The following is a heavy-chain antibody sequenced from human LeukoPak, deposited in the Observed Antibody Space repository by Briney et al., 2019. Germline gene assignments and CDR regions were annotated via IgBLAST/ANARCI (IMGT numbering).Heavy chain of an antibody. CDR1: DDSISDYY. CDR2: FHNSGTS. CDR3: TRGAGWLIDY. Sequence: SETLSLTCTVSDDSISDYYRGWIRQPPGKGLEWIGYFHNSGTSTYNPSLKSRVAISADTSKNQFSLKLNSLTTADTAVYYCTRGAGWLIDYWGQGILVTVSS. V-gene: IGHV4-59*01. J-gene: IGHJ4*02. D-gene: IGHD3-16*01.